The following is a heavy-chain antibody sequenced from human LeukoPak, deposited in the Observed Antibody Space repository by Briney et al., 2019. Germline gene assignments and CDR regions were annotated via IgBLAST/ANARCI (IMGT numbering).Heavy chain of an antibody. Sequence: SETLSLTCAVYGGSFSSYYWSWIRQPPGKGLEWIGYIYYSGSTNYNPSLKSRVTISVDTSKNQFSLKLSSVTAADTAVYYCARDLFIGADYGMDVWGQGTTVTVSS. CDR2: IYYSGST. V-gene: IGHV4-59*01. CDR3: ARDLFIGADYGMDV. D-gene: IGHD1-26*01. CDR1: GGSFSSYY. J-gene: IGHJ6*02.